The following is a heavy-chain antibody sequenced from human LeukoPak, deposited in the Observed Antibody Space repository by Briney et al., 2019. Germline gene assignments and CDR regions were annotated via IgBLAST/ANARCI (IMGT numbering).Heavy chain of an antibody. CDR1: GFTFSSYS. D-gene: IGHD2-15*01. Sequence: PGGSLRLSCAASGFTFSSYSMNWVRQAPGKGLEWVSSISSSSSYIYYADSVKGRFTISRDNAKNSLYLQMNSLRAEDTAVYYCARDLHGCSGGSCYPAVLFDIWGQGTMVTVSS. CDR2: ISSSSSYI. V-gene: IGHV3-21*01. CDR3: ARDLHGCSGGSCYPAVLFDI. J-gene: IGHJ3*02.